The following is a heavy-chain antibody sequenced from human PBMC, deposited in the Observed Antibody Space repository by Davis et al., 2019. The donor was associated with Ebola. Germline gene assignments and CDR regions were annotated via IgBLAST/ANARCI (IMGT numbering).Heavy chain of an antibody. CDR3: AKAAYGDYGFDY. CDR2: INSDGSST. J-gene: IGHJ4*02. V-gene: IGHV3-74*01. Sequence: GESLKISCAASGFTFSDYWMHWVRQAPGKGLVWVSRINSDGSSTNYADSVKGRFTISRDDAKNTLYLQMNSLRAEDTAVYYCAKAAYGDYGFDYWGQGTLVTVSS. CDR1: GFTFSDYW. D-gene: IGHD4-17*01.